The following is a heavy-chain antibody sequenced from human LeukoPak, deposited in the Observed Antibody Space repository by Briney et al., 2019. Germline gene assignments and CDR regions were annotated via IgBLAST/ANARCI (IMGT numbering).Heavy chain of an antibody. CDR2: ISSSSSYI. J-gene: IGHJ4*02. CDR3: AREDSEAFDY. D-gene: IGHD1-26*01. Sequence: PGGSLRLSCAASGFTFSSYSINWVRQAPGKGLEWVSSISSSSSYIYYADSVKGRFTISRDNAKNSLYLQMNSLRAEDTAVYYCAREDSEAFDYWGQGTLVTVSS. CDR1: GFTFSSYS. V-gene: IGHV3-21*01.